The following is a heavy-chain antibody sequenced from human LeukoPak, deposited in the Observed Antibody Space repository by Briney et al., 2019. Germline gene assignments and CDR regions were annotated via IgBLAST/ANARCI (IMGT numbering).Heavy chain of an antibody. CDR3: AKGVGTWAGDVFDI. D-gene: IGHD1-26*01. CDR2: ISWNSGSI. Sequence: GGSLRLSCAASGFTFDDYAIHWVRQAPGKGLEWVSGISWNSGSIGYADSVKGRFTISRDNAKNSLYLQMNSLRAEDTALYYCAKGVGTWAGDVFDIWGQGTMVTVSS. J-gene: IGHJ3*02. V-gene: IGHV3-9*01. CDR1: GFTFDDYA.